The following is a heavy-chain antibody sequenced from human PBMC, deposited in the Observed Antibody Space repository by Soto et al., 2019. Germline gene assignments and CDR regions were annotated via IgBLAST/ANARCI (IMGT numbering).Heavy chain of an antibody. V-gene: IGHV1-3*01. J-gene: IGHJ6*02. D-gene: IGHD6-19*01. CDR1: GYTFTSYA. Sequence: ASVKVSCKASGYTFTSYAMHWVRQAPGQRLEWMGWINAGNGNTKYSQKFQGRVTITRDTSASTAYMELSSLRSEDTAVYYCARVFTVAYYYYGMDVWGQGTTVTVS. CDR3: ARVFTVAYYYYGMDV. CDR2: INAGNGNT.